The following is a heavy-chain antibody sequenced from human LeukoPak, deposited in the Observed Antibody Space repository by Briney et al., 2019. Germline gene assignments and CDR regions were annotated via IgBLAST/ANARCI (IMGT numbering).Heavy chain of an antibody. Sequence: GGSLRLSSAPSGFTFCSTRMKSVPQAPGKGLEWVSSISGSGEFILYADSLKGRFTISRDNGKNSLYLQMNSLRPEDTAVYYCAKDDSQGYHFFDSWGQGTLVTVSS. CDR2: ISGSGEFI. D-gene: IGHD3-16*02. J-gene: IGHJ4*02. CDR3: AKDDSQGYHFFDS. CDR1: GFTFCSTR. V-gene: IGHV3-21*01.